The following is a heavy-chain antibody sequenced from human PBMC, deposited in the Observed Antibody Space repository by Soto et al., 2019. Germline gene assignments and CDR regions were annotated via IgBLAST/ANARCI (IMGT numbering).Heavy chain of an antibody. CDR2: ISYDGSNK. Sequence: QVQLVESGGGVVQPGRSLRLSCAASGFTFSSYAMHWVRQAPGKGLEWAAVISYDGSNKYYADSVKGRFTISRDNSKNTLYLQMNSLRAEDTAVYYCARDLVWEGGSSWYGIDYWGQGTLVTVSS. V-gene: IGHV3-30-3*01. CDR3: ARDLVWEGGSSWYGIDY. J-gene: IGHJ4*02. CDR1: GFTFSSYA. D-gene: IGHD6-13*01.